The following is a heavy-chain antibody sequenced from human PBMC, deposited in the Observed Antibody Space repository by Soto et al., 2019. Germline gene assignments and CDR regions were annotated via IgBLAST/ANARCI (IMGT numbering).Heavy chain of an antibody. CDR2: IFSSGST. CDR3: ARVHSATGSMHFDH. D-gene: IGHD3-9*01. V-gene: IGHV4-4*07. Sequence: PSETLSLTCTVSGGSINTFYWSWVRQPAGKGLEWIGRIFSSGSTSFNPSLESRVAMSVDTSKNHFSLNLSSVTAADMAVYYCARVHSATGSMHFDHWGHGTLVTVSS. CDR1: GGSINTFY. J-gene: IGHJ4*01.